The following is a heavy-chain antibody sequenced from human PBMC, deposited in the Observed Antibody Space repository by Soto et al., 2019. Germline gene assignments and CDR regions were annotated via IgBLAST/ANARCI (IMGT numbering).Heavy chain of an antibody. V-gene: IGHV3-30*18. CDR1: GFTFSSYG. D-gene: IGHD3-10*01. Sequence: QVQLVESGGGVVQPGRSLRLSCAASGFTFSSYGMHWVRQAPGKGLEWVAVISYDGSNKYYADSVKGRFTIPRDNSKNTLYLQMNSLRAEDTAVYYCANGYGSGSYSHYYYGMDVWGQGTTVTVSS. J-gene: IGHJ6*02. CDR3: ANGYGSGSYSHYYYGMDV. CDR2: ISYDGSNK.